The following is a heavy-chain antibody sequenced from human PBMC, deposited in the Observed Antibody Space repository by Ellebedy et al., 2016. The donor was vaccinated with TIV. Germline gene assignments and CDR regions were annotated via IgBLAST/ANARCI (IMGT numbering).Heavy chain of an antibody. J-gene: IGHJ5*02. D-gene: IGHD1-26*01. Sequence: SGPTLVKPTQTLTLTCTFSGFSLTTSGMCVSWIRQPPGRALEFLARFDWDDDKWYSASLKTRLTISKDTSKNQVVLTMTNVDPVDSARYYCARVETTTQGIDPWGQGILVTVSS. CDR3: ARVETTTQGIDP. V-gene: IGHV2-70*11. CDR1: GFSLTTSGMC. CDR2: FDWDDDK.